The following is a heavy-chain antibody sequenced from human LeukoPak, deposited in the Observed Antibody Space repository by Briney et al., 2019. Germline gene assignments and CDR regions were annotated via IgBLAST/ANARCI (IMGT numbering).Heavy chain of an antibody. Sequence: ASVKVSCKASGYTFANFGITWVRQAPGQGLEWMGWISVYNGNTNYAQNLQGRVTLTTDTSTSTAYMELSSLRSEDTAVYYCARGGDGYNPRSHFDYWGQGTLVTVSS. V-gene: IGHV1-18*01. CDR2: ISVYNGNT. J-gene: IGHJ4*02. CDR1: GYTFANFG. CDR3: ARGGDGYNPRSHFDY. D-gene: IGHD5-24*01.